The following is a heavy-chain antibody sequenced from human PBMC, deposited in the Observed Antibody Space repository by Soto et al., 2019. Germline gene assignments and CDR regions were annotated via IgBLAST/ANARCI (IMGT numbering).Heavy chain of an antibody. D-gene: IGHD1-26*01. Sequence: LTCTFSGGSISAHYWSWVPPPPGKGLGWIGHIFYNGGTNYSPPPKSRVSISIETSKRQFSLNLRSVTAADTAVYYCARVGSGSYYDFNWFDPWGQGKVVTVSS. J-gene: IGHJ5*02. CDR3: ARVGSGSYYDFNWFDP. CDR1: GGSISAHY. V-gene: IGHV4-59*11. CDR2: IFYNGGT.